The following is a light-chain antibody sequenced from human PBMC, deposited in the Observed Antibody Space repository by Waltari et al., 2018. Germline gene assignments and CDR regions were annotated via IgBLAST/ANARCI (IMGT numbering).Light chain of an antibody. CDR3: QAWDSSAVV. V-gene: IGLV3-1*01. CDR1: KLGDQY. J-gene: IGLJ2*01. CDR2: QDT. Sequence: SYELTQPPSVSVPPGQTASITCSGDKLGDQYASWYQQRPGQSPILVIYQDTKRPSGIPERFSGSNSGNTATLTISGTQAMDEADYYCQAWDSSAVVFGGGTKLTVL.